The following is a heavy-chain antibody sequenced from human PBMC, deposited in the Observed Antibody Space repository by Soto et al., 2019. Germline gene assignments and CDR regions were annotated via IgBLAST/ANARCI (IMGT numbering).Heavy chain of an antibody. V-gene: IGHV1-3*04. CDR1: GITSTTYA. J-gene: IGHJ5*02. CDR2: INTGNGNT. D-gene: IGHD5-12*01. Sequence: QVQLVQSGAEVKKPGASVKVSCKASGITSTTYAIHWVRQAPGQGLEWMGWINTGNGNTRYSQRFLGRVSLTTDTSASTASMDLSSLTSEDTAVYYCARAISGYVTWGQGTQITVSS. CDR3: ARAISGYVT.